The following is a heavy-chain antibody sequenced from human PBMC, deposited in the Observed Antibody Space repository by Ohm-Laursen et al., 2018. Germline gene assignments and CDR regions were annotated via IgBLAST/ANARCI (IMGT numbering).Heavy chain of an antibody. J-gene: IGHJ3*02. D-gene: IGHD6-6*01. V-gene: IGHV3-7*01. CDR2: IKQDGSQK. Sequence: GSLRLSCSASGFTFSDHWMTWVRQAPGKGLEWVANIKQDGSQKYYLDSVKGRFTISRDNAKNTLYLQMNSLRAEDTAVYYCAREYSSSSGRAFDIWGQGTMVTVSS. CDR3: AREYSSSSGRAFDI. CDR1: GFTFSDHW.